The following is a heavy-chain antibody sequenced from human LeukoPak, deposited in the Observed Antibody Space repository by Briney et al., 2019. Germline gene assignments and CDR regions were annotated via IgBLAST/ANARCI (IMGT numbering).Heavy chain of an antibody. D-gene: IGHD5-18*01. J-gene: IGHJ4*02. CDR2: ISKDGSTT. V-gene: IGHV3-74*01. CDR1: GFTLNNFW. CDR3: ARGASSGYRIDY. Sequence: PGGSLRLSCAASGFTLNNFWMHWVRQTPGKGLVWVSRISKDGSTTNYADSVKGRFTISRDNAKNTLYLQMNSLTAEDTALYYCARGASSGYRIDYWGQGTLVPVSA.